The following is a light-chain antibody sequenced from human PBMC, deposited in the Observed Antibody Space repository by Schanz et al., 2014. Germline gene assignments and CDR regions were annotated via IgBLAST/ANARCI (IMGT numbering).Light chain of an antibody. CDR3: QQRSSWPLT. V-gene: IGKV3D-20*02. Sequence: EIVLTQSPGTLSLSPGERATLSCRASQSVSSSYLAWYQQKPGQAPRLLIYGASSRATGIPDRFSGSGSGTDFTLIIHRLEPEDFAIYYCQQRSSWPLTFGPGTKVDIK. CDR2: GAS. CDR1: QSVSSSY. J-gene: IGKJ3*01.